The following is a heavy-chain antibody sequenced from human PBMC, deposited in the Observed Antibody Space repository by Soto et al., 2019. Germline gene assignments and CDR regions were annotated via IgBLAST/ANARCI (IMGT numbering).Heavy chain of an antibody. V-gene: IGHV4-39*01. CDR1: GGSISSSSYY. CDR3: ASQKGGNRAFDI. D-gene: IGHD3-16*01. J-gene: IGHJ3*02. Sequence: SETLSLTCTVSGGSISSSSYYWGWIRQPPGKGLEWIGSIYYSGSTYYNPSLKSRVTISVDTSKNQFSLKLSSVTAADTAVYYCASQKGGNRAFDIWGQGTMVTV. CDR2: IYYSGST.